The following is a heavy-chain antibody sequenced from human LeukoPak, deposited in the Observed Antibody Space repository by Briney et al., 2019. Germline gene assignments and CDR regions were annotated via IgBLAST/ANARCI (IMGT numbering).Heavy chain of an antibody. Sequence: GASLRLSCAASGFTFSSYAMSWVRRAPGKGLEWVSAISGSGGSTYYADSVRGRFTISRDNSKNTLYLQMNSLRAEDTAVYYCAKDHSSGWPENWFDPWGQGTLVTVSS. D-gene: IGHD6-19*01. J-gene: IGHJ5*02. CDR1: GFTFSSYA. CDR2: ISGSGGST. CDR3: AKDHSSGWPENWFDP. V-gene: IGHV3-23*01.